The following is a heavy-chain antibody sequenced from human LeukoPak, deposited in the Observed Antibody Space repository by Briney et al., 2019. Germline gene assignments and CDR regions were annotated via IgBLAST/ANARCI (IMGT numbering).Heavy chain of an antibody. Sequence: GGSLRLSCAGSGFTFSTYWMHWVRQAPGGGLVWVSGINTDGSTTSYADSVKGRFSISRDNAKNTVYLQMSSLRAEDTAVYYCAKESGYDVDLEYWGQGALVTVSS. V-gene: IGHV3-74*01. J-gene: IGHJ4*02. CDR1: GFTFSTYW. CDR2: INTDGSTT. D-gene: IGHD5-12*01. CDR3: AKESGYDVDLEY.